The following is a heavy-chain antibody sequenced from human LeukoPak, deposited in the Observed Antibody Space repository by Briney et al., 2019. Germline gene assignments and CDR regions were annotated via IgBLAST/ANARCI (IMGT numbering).Heavy chain of an antibody. J-gene: IGHJ4*01. D-gene: IGHD4-17*01. V-gene: IGHV4-31*03. CDR1: GGSISSGGYY. CDR3: ARVDYGDYRFDY. Sequence: SETLSLTCTVSGGSISSGGYYWSWIRQHPGKGLEWIGYIYYSGSTYYNPSLKSRVTISVDTSKNQFSLKLSSVTAADTAVYYCARVDYGDYRFDYWGQEPWSPSPQ. CDR2: IYYSGST.